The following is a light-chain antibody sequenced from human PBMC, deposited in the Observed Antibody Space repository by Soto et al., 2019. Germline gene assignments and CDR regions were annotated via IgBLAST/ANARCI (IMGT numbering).Light chain of an antibody. J-gene: IGLJ3*02. CDR1: SGSVSTSYY. V-gene: IGLV8-61*01. Sequence: QAVVTQEPSFSVSPGGTVTLTCGLSSGSVSTSYYPSWYQQTPGQAPRTLIYSTNTRSSGVTDRFSGSILGNNAALTITGAQADDESDYYCVLYMGSGTWVFGGGTKLTVL. CDR3: VLYMGSGTWV. CDR2: STN.